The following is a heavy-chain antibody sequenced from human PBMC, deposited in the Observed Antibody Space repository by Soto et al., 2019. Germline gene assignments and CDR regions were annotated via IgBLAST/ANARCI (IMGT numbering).Heavy chain of an antibody. V-gene: IGHV3-53*01. CDR3: ASRPRGSVAGTLDS. D-gene: IGHD6-19*01. J-gene: IGHJ5*01. Sequence: GGSLRLSCAASGFTFSDYYMSWIRQAPGKGLEWVSVINSDGATYYADSVQGRFSISRDNSKSTLCLQMNSLSVEDTAIYYCASRPRGSVAGTLDSWGQGSLVTVSS. CDR2: INSDGAT. CDR1: GFTFSDYY.